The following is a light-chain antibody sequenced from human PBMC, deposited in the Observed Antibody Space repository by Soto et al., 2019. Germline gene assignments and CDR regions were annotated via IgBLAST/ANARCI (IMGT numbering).Light chain of an antibody. CDR1: QGVTTN. Sequence: EILMTQSPATLSLSPGERVTLSCRSGQGVTTNFAWYQQKSGKSPRLLIYDVSSRATGVPSRFSGTGSETDFTLTISGLQSEASAIYLCPQYNHWPFSFGQGTRLEI. CDR2: DVS. J-gene: IGKJ5*01. CDR3: PQYNHWPFS. V-gene: IGKV3-15*01.